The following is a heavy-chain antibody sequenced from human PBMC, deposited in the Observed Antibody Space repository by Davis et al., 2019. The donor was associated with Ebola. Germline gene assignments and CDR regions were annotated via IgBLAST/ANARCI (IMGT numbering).Heavy chain of an antibody. D-gene: IGHD3-9*01. CDR1: GYTFTSYD. CDR3: ARELLVTGYKCADY. J-gene: IGHJ4*02. Sequence: ASVKVSCKASGYTFTSYDINWVRQATGQGLEWMGWMNPNSGNTGYAQKFQGRVTMTRDTSISTTYLELSSLRSDDTAMYYCARELLVTGYKCADYWGQGTLVTVSS. V-gene: IGHV1-8*01. CDR2: MNPNSGNT.